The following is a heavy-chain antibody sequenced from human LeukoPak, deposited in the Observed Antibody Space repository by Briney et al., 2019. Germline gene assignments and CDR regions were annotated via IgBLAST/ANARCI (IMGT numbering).Heavy chain of an antibody. J-gene: IGHJ3*02. Sequence: GGSLRLSRAASGFTFSSYEMNWVRQAPGKGLEWVSYISSSGSTIYYADSVKGRFTISRDNAKNSLYLQMNSLRAEDTAVYYCARSGGYFDWLSNHDAFDIWGQGTMVTVSS. V-gene: IGHV3-48*03. CDR3: ARSGGYFDWLSNHDAFDI. CDR1: GFTFSSYE. CDR2: ISSSGSTI. D-gene: IGHD3-9*01.